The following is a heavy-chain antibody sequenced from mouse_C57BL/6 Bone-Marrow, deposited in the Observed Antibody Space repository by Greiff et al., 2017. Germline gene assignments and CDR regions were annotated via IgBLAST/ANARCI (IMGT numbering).Heavy chain of an antibody. D-gene: IGHD1-1*01. CDR3: ARGTTGVATYEY. J-gene: IGHJ2*01. Sequence: VKLQQSGAELARPGASVKLSCKASGYTFTSYGISWVKQRTGQGLEWIGEIYPRSGNTYYNEKFKGKATLTADKSSSTAYMELRSLTSEDSAVYFCARGTTGVATYEYWGQGTTLTVAS. V-gene: IGHV1-81*01. CDR2: IYPRSGNT. CDR1: GYTFTSYG.